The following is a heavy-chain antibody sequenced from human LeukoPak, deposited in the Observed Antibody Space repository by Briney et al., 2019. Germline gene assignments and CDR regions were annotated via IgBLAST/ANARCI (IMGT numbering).Heavy chain of an antibody. CDR2: ISGNNDNP. Sequence: ASVNVSCKASGYSFTGYYMHWERQAPGQGHEWMGCISGNNDNPNYGQKFQGRFTVTTDSSTSTAYMELRNQRFDDTAVYYSAIDGTSTDDYWGQGTLVTVSS. CDR1: GYSFTGYY. V-gene: IGHV1-18*04. CDR3: AIDGTSTDDY. J-gene: IGHJ4*02. D-gene: IGHD2-2*01.